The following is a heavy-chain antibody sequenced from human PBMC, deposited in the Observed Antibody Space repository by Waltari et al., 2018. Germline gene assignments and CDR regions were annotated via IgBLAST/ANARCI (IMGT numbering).Heavy chain of an antibody. Sequence: QVQLVESVGGVVQPGRSLRLSCAASGFTFSSYAMHWVRQAPGKGLEWVAVISYDGSNKYYADSVKGRFTISRDNSKNTLYLQMNSLRAEDTAVYYCARDLWLARRNFDYWGQGTLVTVSS. D-gene: IGHD6-19*01. CDR3: ARDLWLARRNFDY. CDR2: ISYDGSNK. J-gene: IGHJ4*02. CDR1: GFTFSSYA. V-gene: IGHV3-30*04.